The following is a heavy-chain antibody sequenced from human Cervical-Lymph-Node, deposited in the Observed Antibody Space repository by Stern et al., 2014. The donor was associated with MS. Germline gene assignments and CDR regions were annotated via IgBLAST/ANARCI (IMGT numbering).Heavy chain of an antibody. D-gene: IGHD5-18*01. CDR3: ARDGYGYLRY. V-gene: IGHV4-31*03. CDR2: IYYSGSA. Sequence: QLQLQESGPGLVKPSQTLSLTCTVSGCSISSGGYYWSWIRQHPGKGLEWIGYIYYSGSAYYNPSLKSRVTISVDTSKNQFSLKLSAVTAADPAVYYCARDGYGYLRYWGQGTLVTVSS. CDR1: GCSISSGGYY. J-gene: IGHJ4*02.